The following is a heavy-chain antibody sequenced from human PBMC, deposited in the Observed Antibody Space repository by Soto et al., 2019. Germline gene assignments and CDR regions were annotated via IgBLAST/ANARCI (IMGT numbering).Heavy chain of an antibody. D-gene: IGHD2-21*02. CDR3: ARHLPYCGGDCYSLDD. J-gene: IGHJ4*02. CDR1: GGSISSYY. Sequence: SETLSLTCTASGGSISSYYWSWIRQPPGKGLEWIGYIYYSASTNYSPSLKSRVTISVDTSKNQFSLNLSSVTAADTAVYYCARHLPYCGGDCYSLDDWGQGTLVT. V-gene: IGHV4-59*08. CDR2: IYYSAST.